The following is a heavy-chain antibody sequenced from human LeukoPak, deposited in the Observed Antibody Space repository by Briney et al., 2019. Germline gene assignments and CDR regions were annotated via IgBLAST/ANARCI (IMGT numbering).Heavy chain of an antibody. CDR3: ARVYGDYGLYYFDY. D-gene: IGHD4-17*01. CDR1: GFTFSSYW. J-gene: IGHJ4*02. V-gene: IGHV3-74*01. Sequence: GGSLRLSCAASGFTFSSYWMHWVRQAPGKGLVWVSRINSDGSSTSYADSVKGRFTISRDNAKNTLYLQMNSLGAEDTAVYYCARVYGDYGLYYFDYWGQGTLVTVSS. CDR2: INSDGSST.